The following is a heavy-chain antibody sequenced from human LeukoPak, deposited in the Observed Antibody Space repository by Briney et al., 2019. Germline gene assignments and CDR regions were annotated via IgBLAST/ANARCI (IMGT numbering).Heavy chain of an antibody. Sequence: SETLSLTCSVSGGSISNYYWSWIRQSPGKGLEWIGRIYTSGSTSYNPSLKSRVTISVDTSKNQFSLKLTSVTAADTAVYYCARGGGATRIDYWGQGTLVTVSS. CDR3: ARGGGATRIDY. V-gene: IGHV4-4*09. D-gene: IGHD5-12*01. CDR2: IYTSGST. J-gene: IGHJ4*02. CDR1: GGSISNYY.